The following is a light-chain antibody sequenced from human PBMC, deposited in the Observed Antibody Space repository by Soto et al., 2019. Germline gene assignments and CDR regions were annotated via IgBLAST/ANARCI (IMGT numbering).Light chain of an antibody. Sequence: DIQMTQSPSTLSASVGDRVTITCRASQSISTWLAWYQQKPGKAPKLLIYKASSLEKGVPSRFSGSGSGTEFTFTISSLQPDDFATSYCQRYNMYSPWAFGQGTKVEIK. CDR1: QSISTW. CDR3: QRYNMYSPWA. J-gene: IGKJ1*01. V-gene: IGKV1-5*03. CDR2: KAS.